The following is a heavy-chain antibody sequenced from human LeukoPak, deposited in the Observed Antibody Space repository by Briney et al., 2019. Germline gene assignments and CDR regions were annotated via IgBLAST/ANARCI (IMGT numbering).Heavy chain of an antibody. CDR2: ISSSGSTI. V-gene: IGHV3-11*01. J-gene: IGHJ4*02. CDR3: ARDVHGSSDQFDY. CDR1: GFTVSSNY. Sequence: PGGSLRLSCAASGFTVSSNYMSWIRQAPGKGLEWVSYISSSGSTIYYADSVKGRFTISRDNAKNSLYLQMNSLRAEDTAVYYCARDVHGSSDQFDYWGQGTLVTVSS. D-gene: IGHD1-26*01.